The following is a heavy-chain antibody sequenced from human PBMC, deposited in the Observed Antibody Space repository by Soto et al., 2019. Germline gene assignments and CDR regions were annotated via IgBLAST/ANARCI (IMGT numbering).Heavy chain of an antibody. J-gene: IGHJ4*02. V-gene: IGHV1-18*01. D-gene: IGHD3-22*01. Sequence: GASVKVSCKASGYTFTNYGITWVRQAPGQGLEWMGWISAYNGNTNYAQKLQGRVTMTTDTSTSTAYMELRSLRSDDTAVYYCARDGYYDSSGYYLAYWGQGTLVTVSS. CDR1: GYTFTNYG. CDR2: ISAYNGNT. CDR3: ARDGYYDSSGYYLAY.